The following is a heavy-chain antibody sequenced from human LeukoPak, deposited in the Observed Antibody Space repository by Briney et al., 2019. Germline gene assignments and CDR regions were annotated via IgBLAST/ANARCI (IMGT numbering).Heavy chain of an antibody. Sequence: ASVKVSCKASGYTFTSYGISWVRQAPGQGLEWMGWISAYNGNTNYAQKLQGRVTMTTDTSTSAAYMELRSLRSDDTAVYYCARDLDSSPGWYFDLWGRGTLVTVSS. CDR3: ARDLDSSPGWYFDL. D-gene: IGHD3-22*01. CDR2: ISAYNGNT. J-gene: IGHJ2*01. CDR1: GYTFTSYG. V-gene: IGHV1-18*01.